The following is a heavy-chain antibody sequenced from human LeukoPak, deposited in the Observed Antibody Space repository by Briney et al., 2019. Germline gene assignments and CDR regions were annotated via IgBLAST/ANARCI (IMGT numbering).Heavy chain of an antibody. CDR3: GRDPPVTLQYYYYYMDV. Sequence: ASVKVSCKASGYTFTGYGISGVRQAPGQGLEWMGWISAYNGNTNYPQKFQGRVTMTTDTATSTAYMELRSLRSDDTAVYYCGRDPPVTLQYYYYYMDVWGKGTTVTVS. J-gene: IGHJ6*03. D-gene: IGHD5-24*01. CDR2: ISAYNGNT. CDR1: GYTFTGYG. V-gene: IGHV1-18*01.